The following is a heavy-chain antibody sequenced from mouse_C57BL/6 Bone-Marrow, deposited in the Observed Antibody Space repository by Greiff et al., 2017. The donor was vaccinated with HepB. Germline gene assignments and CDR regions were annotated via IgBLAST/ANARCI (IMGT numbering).Heavy chain of an antibody. J-gene: IGHJ3*01. D-gene: IGHD3-2*02. CDR3: VRPTAQATAWFAY. CDR1: GFSFNTYA. Sequence: DVHLVESGGGLVQPKGSLKLSCAASGFSFNTYAMNWVRQAPGKGLEWVARIRNKSNNYATYYANSVKDRFTISRDDSENMLYLQMNNMKTDDTAKYYCVRPTAQATAWFAYWGQGTLVTVSA. V-gene: IGHV10-1*01. CDR2: IRNKSNNYAT.